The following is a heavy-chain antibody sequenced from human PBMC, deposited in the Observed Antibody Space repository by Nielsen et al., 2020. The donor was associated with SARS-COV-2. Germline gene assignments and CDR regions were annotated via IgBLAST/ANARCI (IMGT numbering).Heavy chain of an antibody. Sequence: ASVKVSCKASGYTFTSYDINWVRQATGQGLEWMGWMNPNSGNTGYAQKFQGRVTMTRNTSISTAYMELSSLRSEDTAVYYCARGVTIFGVVIHHFDYWGQGTLVTVSS. J-gene: IGHJ4*02. D-gene: IGHD3-3*01. CDR2: MNPNSGNT. CDR1: GYTFTSYD. CDR3: ARGVTIFGVVIHHFDY. V-gene: IGHV1-8*01.